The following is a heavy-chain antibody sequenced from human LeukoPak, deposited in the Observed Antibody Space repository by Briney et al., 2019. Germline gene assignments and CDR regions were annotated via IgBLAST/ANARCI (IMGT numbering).Heavy chain of an antibody. D-gene: IGHD1-26*01. V-gene: IGHV1-2*02. Sequence: SVTPSSTPDTYTPIGKYIHCERPPAKHVREWMGWINPSGGGTNYAQKFQGRITVTRDTSLNTAYMELNRLTSDDTAVYYCARIVAFYDDPTTHNSWGQGALVTVSS. CDR2: INPSGGGT. J-gene: IGHJ5*02. CDR3: ARIVAFYDDPTTHNS. CDR1: TYTPIGKY.